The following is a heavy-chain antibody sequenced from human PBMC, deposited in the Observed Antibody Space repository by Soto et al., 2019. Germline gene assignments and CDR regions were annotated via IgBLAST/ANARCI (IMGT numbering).Heavy chain of an antibody. V-gene: IGHV4-4*07. Sequence: PSETLSLTCTVFGGSISSNYWTWIRQTAGKGLEWIGRIYMSGSTNYNPSLKSRVTMSMDTSNNQFSLKLRFVTAADTAVYYCASLQNNWFDPWGQGTLVTVS. J-gene: IGHJ5*02. CDR2: IYMSGST. CDR1: GGSISSNY. CDR3: ASLQNNWFDP.